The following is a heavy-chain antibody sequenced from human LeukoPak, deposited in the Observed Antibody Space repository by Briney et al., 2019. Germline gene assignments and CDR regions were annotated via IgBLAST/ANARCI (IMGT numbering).Heavy chain of an antibody. D-gene: IGHD1-26*01. J-gene: IGHJ4*02. CDR1: GGSISSYY. V-gene: IGHV4-59*01. CDR3: AVSGSYYPVFDY. CDR2: IHYSGST. Sequence: SETLSLTCTVSGGSISSYYWSWIRQPPGKGLEWIGYIHYSGSTNYNPSLKSRVTISVDTSKNQFSLKLSSVTAADTAVYYCAVSGSYYPVFDYWGQGTLVTVSS.